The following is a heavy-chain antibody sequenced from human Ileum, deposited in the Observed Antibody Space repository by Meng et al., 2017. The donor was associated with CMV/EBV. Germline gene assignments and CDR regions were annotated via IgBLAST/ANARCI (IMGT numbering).Heavy chain of an antibody. Sequence: AASGFTCRSYAMSWVRHAPGEGLEWVSAISASGGSTYYTGSVKGRFTISRDNSKNTLYFQMISLRAEDTAVYYCAKLYNYGSGFDYWGQGTLVTVSS. D-gene: IGHD5-18*01. CDR1: GFTCRSYA. CDR3: AKLYNYGSGFDY. CDR2: ISASGGST. V-gene: IGHV3-23*01. J-gene: IGHJ4*02.